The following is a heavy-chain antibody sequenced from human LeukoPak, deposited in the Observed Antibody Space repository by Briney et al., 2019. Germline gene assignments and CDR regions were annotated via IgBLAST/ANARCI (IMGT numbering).Heavy chain of an antibody. J-gene: IGHJ4*02. CDR2: ISGSGGST. CDR1: GFPFSSFA. D-gene: IGHD6-19*01. V-gene: IGHV3-23*01. Sequence: GGSLRLSCEASGFPFSSFAMSWVRQAPGKGLEWVSAISGSGGSTYYADSVKGRFTISRDNSKNTLYLQMNSLRAEDTAVYYCAKKVAVACRIDYWGQGTLVTVSS. CDR3: AKKVAVACRIDY.